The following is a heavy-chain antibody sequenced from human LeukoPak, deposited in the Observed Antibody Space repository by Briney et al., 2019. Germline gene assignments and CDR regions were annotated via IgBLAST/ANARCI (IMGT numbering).Heavy chain of an antibody. CDR2: INHSGST. V-gene: IGHV4-34*01. CDR1: DGSFSGYY. D-gene: IGHD6-13*01. CDR3: ARGKGWAAAADRGGYYFDY. Sequence: SETLSLTCAVYDGSFSGYYWSWIRQPPGKGLEWIGEINHSGSTNYNPSLKSRVTISVDTSKNQFSLKLSSVTAADTAVYYCARGKGWAAAADRGGYYFDYWGQGTLVTVSS. J-gene: IGHJ4*02.